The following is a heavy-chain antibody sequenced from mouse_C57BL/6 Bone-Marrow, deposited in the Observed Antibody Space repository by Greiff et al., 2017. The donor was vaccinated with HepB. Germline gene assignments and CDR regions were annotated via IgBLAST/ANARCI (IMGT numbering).Heavy chain of an antibody. V-gene: IGHV1-80*01. CDR1: GYAFSSYW. Sequence: QVQLQQSGAELVKPGASVKISCKASGYAFSSYWMNWVKQRPGKGLEWIGQIYPGDGDTNYNGKFKGKATLTADKSSSTAYMQLSSLTSEDSAVYFCAREDDYDEGDFDYWGQGTTLTVSS. CDR3: AREDDYDEGDFDY. D-gene: IGHD2-4*01. CDR2: IYPGDGDT. J-gene: IGHJ2*01.